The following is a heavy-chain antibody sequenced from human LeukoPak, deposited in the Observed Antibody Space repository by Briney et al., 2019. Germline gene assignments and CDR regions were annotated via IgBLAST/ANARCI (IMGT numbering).Heavy chain of an antibody. CDR3: ARLSVGATEQHYYYYGMDV. CDR2: IIPIFGTA. V-gene: IGHV1-69*01. CDR1: GGTFSSYA. Sequence: SVKVSCKASGGTFSSYAISWVRQAPGQGLEWMGGIIPIFGTANYAQKFQGRVTITADESTSTAYMELSSLRSEDTAVYYCARLSVGATEQHYYYYGMDVWGQGTTVTVSS. J-gene: IGHJ6*02. D-gene: IGHD1-26*01.